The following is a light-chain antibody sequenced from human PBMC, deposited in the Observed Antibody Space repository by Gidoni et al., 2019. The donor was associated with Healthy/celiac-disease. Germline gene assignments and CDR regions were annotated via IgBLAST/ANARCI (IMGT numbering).Light chain of an antibody. J-gene: IGKJ2*03. Sequence: DIVMTQSPLSLPVTPGEPASISCRSSQSLLHSNGYNYLDWYLQKPGQSPQLLIYLGSNRASGVPDRFIGCGSGTDFTLKISRVEAEDVGVYYCMQALQTPYSFGQGTKLEIK. CDR2: LGS. CDR3: MQALQTPYS. V-gene: IGKV2-28*01. CDR1: QSLLHSNGYNY.